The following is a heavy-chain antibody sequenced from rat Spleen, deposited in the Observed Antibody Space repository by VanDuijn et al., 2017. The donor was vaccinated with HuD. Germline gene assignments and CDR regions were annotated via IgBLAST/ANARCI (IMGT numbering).Heavy chain of an antibody. CDR1: GFAFNNYW. D-gene: IGHD1-11*01. V-gene: IGHV5-31*01. J-gene: IGHJ2*01. CDR3: GYTY. CDR2: ITNTGGST. Sequence: EVQLVESGGGLVQPGRSLKLSCVASGFAFNNYWMTWIRQAPGKGLECVASITNTGGSTYYRDSVKGRFTVSRDNAKSTLYLQMDSLRSEDTATYYCGYTYWGQGVMVTVSS.